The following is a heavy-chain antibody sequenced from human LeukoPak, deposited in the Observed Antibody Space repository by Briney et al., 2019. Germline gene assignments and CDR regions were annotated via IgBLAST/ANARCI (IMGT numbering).Heavy chain of an antibody. D-gene: IGHD7-27*01. CDR2: ISYDGGNK. Sequence: GGSLRLSCAASGFTFSSYGMHWVRQAPGKGLEWVAVISYDGGNKYYADSVKGRFTISRDNSKNTLYLQMNTLRAEDTAVYYCAQLGAHFDYWGQGTLVTVSS. J-gene: IGHJ4*02. V-gene: IGHV3-30*18. CDR3: AQLGAHFDY. CDR1: GFTFSSYG.